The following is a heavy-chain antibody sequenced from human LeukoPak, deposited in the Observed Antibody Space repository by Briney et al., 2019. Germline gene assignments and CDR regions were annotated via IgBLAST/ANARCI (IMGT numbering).Heavy chain of an antibody. V-gene: IGHV3-33*01. CDR1: GFPFRDHG. J-gene: IGHJ6*03. CDR3: ARPGDAYYYYYMDV. CDR2: TWNDGSKK. Sequence: GGSLRLSCAPSGFPFRDHGMHWLRQAPGKGLEWVAVTWNDGSKKFYVDSVKGRFTISKDNSQRTLYLQMNDLRVEDTAVYYCARPGDAYYYYYMDVWGKGTTVIVSS. D-gene: IGHD1-1*01.